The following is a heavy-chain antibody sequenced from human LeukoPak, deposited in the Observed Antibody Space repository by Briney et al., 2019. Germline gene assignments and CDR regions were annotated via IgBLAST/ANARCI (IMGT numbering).Heavy chain of an antibody. CDR3: AKDRTLYSSSWYYFDY. CDR2: ISGSGGST. CDR1: GFTFSSYA. Sequence: GGSLRLSCAASGFTFSSYAMSWVRQAPGKGLEWVSAISGSGGSTYYADSVKGRFTISRDNSKNTLYLQVNSLRAEDTAVYYCAKDRTLYSSSWYYFDYWGQGTLVTVSS. D-gene: IGHD6-13*01. J-gene: IGHJ4*02. V-gene: IGHV3-23*01.